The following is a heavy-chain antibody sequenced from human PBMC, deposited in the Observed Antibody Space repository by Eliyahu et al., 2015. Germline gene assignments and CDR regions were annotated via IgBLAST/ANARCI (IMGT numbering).Heavy chain of an antibody. CDR3: ALEGGGSGPRWFDP. D-gene: IGHD6-19*01. CDR1: GGTFTTYT. CDR2: IIPFFKTA. J-gene: IGHJ5*02. Sequence: EVKKPGSSVKVSCKASGGTFTTYTITWVRQAPGQRLEWMGGIIPFFKTANYAQKFQGRVTITADESTSTAYLPLTSLPSDDAAVPYCALEGGGSGPRWFDPWGQGTLVTVSS. V-gene: IGHV1-69*01.